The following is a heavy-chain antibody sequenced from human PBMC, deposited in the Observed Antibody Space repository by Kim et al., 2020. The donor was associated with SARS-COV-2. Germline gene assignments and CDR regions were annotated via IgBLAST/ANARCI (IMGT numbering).Heavy chain of an antibody. CDR2: IYFSGNT. D-gene: IGHD3-10*01. CDR3: VRRIGSGAYRHPIDI. CDR1: GDSISGNTYY. V-gene: IGHV4-39*01. J-gene: IGHJ3*02. Sequence: SETLSLTCTVSGDSISGNTYYWGWIRQPPGKGLEWIGSIYFSGNTYYNPSLKSRVTISVDTSKNQFFLKLSSVTAADTAVYYCVRRIGSGAYRHPIDIWG.